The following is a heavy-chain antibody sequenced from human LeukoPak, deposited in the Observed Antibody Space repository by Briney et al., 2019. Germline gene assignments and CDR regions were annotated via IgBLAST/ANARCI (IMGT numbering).Heavy chain of an antibody. CDR1: GGSISSSGYY. V-gene: IGHV4-39*07. CDR2: IYYSGST. Sequence: SETLSLTCTVSGGSISSSGYYWGWIRQPPGKGLEWIGSIYYSGSTYYNPSLKSRVTISVDTSKNQFSLKLSSVTAADTAVYYCASGGIYYGAAFDFWGQGSLVTVS. CDR3: ASGGIYYGAAFDF. D-gene: IGHD1-26*01. J-gene: IGHJ4*02.